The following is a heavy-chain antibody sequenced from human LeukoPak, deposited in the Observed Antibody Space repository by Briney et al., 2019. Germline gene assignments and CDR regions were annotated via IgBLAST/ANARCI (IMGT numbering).Heavy chain of an antibody. Sequence: GASVKVSCKASGYTFTGYYMHWVRQAPGQGLEWMGWMNPNSGNTDYAQKFQGRVTMTRNTSISTAYMELSSLRSEDTAVYYCARGITMVRGVIMEYWGQGTLVTVSS. CDR1: GYTFTGYY. CDR3: ARGITMVRGVIMEY. J-gene: IGHJ4*02. CDR2: MNPNSGNT. D-gene: IGHD3-10*01. V-gene: IGHV1-8*02.